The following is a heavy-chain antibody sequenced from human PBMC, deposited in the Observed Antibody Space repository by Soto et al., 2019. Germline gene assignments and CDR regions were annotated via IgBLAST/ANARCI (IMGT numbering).Heavy chain of an antibody. Sequence: GGSLRLSCAASGFAFSTYAMTWVRQAPGKGLEWVSVISGSGGSSYYAASVKGRFTISRDNSKNTLYLQMNSLRAEDTAVYYCAAGEPLLYRGRGTLVTVSS. V-gene: IGHV3-23*01. CDR2: ISGSGGSS. CDR3: AAGEPLLY. J-gene: IGHJ1*01. CDR1: GFAFSTYA.